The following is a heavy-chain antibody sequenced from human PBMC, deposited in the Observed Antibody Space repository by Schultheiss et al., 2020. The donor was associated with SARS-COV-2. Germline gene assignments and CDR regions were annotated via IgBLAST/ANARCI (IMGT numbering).Heavy chain of an antibody. CDR3: ARLRDYAWGSNPSAPFDP. V-gene: IGHV5-51*01. J-gene: IGHJ5*02. CDR2: IYPGDSDT. D-gene: IGHD3-16*01. CDR1: GYSFTSYW. Sequence: GESLKISCKGSGYSFTSYWIGWVRQMPGKGLEWMGIIYPGDSDTRYSPSLQGQVTISADKSISTAYLQWSSLKASDTAMYYCARLRDYAWGSNPSAPFDPWGQGTLVTVSS.